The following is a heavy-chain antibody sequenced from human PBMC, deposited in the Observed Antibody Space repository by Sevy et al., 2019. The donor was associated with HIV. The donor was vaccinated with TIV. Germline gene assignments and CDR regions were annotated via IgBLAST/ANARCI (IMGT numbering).Heavy chain of an antibody. CDR2: ISVSSSHI. V-gene: IGHV3-21*01. D-gene: IGHD3-16*01. CDR3: TRAPEEKCEYITGSFDY. CDR1: GFTFSSYT. Sequence: GGSLRLSCAASGFTFSSYTMNWVRQAPGMGLEWVSSISVSSSHIFYADSVKGRFTISRDNAKNSVYLQMNSLRAEDTVLYYGTRAPEEKCEYITGSFDYWGQGTLVTVSS. J-gene: IGHJ4*02.